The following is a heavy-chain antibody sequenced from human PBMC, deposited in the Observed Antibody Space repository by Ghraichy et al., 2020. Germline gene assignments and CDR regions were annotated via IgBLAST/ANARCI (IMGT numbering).Heavy chain of an antibody. J-gene: IGHJ4*02. CDR2: IYYSGST. V-gene: IGHV4-39*01. CDR1: GGSISSSSYY. D-gene: IGHD3-3*01. Sequence: SETLSLTCTVSGGSISSSSYYWGWIRQPPGKGLEWIGSIYYSGSTYYNPSLKSRVTISVDTSKNQFSLKLSSVTAADTAVYYCARRLDFWSGYYDYWGQGTLVTVSS. CDR3: ARRLDFWSGYYDY.